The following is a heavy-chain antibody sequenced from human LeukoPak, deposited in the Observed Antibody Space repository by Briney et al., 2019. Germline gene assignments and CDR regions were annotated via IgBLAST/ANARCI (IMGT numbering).Heavy chain of an antibody. CDR3: AREPPLVGVIMFGTDY. D-gene: IGHD3-10*01. CDR2: IKQDGSEK. J-gene: IGHJ4*02. Sequence: GGCLRLSCAASGFTFSSYWMSWVRQAPGKGLEWVANIKQDGSEKYYVDSVKGRFTISRDNAKNSLYLQMNSLRAEDTAVYYCAREPPLVGVIMFGTDYWGQGTLVTVSS. CDR1: GFTFSSYW. V-gene: IGHV3-7*01.